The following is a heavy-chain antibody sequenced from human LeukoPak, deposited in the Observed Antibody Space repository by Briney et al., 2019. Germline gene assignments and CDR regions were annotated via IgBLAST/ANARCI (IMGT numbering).Heavy chain of an antibody. V-gene: IGHV3-21*06. CDR2: ISSSSNYI. CDR3: ARDRGIGLAGLH. Sequence: PGGSLRLSCAASGFTFSTYTMNWVRQAPGKGLEWVSSISSSSNYIYYADSVKGRSTISRDNAKNSLSLQINSLRADDTAVYYCARDRGIGLAGLHWGQGTLVTVSS. CDR1: GFTFSTYT. D-gene: IGHD6-19*01. J-gene: IGHJ4*02.